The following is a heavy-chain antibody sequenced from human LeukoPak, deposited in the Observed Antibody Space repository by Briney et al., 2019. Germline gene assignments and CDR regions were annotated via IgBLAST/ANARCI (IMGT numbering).Heavy chain of an antibody. V-gene: IGHV1-2*02. Sequence: ASVKVSCKASGYTFTGYYLHWVRQAPGQGLEWMGWINPNNGGTNYAQKFQGRVTMTRDTSATTAYMELSRLRSDDTAVYYCARDPGANYFDHWGQGTLVTVSS. J-gene: IGHJ4*02. CDR3: ARDPGANYFDH. CDR1: GYTFTGYY. CDR2: INPNNGGT.